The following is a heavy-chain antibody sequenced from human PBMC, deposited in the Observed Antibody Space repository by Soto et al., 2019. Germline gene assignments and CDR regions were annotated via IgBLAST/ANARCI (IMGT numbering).Heavy chain of an antibody. D-gene: IGHD3-22*01. J-gene: IGHJ4*02. CDR2: IKSDGSST. Sequence: EVQLVESGRGLVQPGGALRLSCAASGYAFGSYWMHWVRQAPGKGLVWVSRIKSDGSSTSYADSVKGRFTISRDNAKNTLYLQMNSLRAEDTAVYYCARGRGHYCDTNYWGQGTLVTVSS. CDR3: ARGRGHYCDTNY. V-gene: IGHV3-74*01. CDR1: GYAFGSYW.